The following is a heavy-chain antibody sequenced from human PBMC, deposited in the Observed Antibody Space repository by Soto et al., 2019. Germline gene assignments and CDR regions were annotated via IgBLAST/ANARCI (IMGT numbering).Heavy chain of an antibody. D-gene: IGHD5-12*01. V-gene: IGHV3-33*01. Sequence: QVQLVGSGGGVVQPGRSLRLSCAASGFTFSRYGMHWVRQAPGKGLEWLAVICDDGSNEYYVDSVKGRFTSSRDNAKNTLYLQMNSLRAEDTAVYYCARDGREMATILCAGWFFDYWGQGTLLTVSS. CDR3: ARDGREMATILCAGWFFDY. J-gene: IGHJ4*02. CDR1: GFTFSRYG. CDR2: ICDDGSNE.